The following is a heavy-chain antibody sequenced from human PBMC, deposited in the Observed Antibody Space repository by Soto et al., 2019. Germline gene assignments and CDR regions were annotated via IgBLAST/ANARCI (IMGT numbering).Heavy chain of an antibody. J-gene: IGHJ6*02. CDR2: IDPSDSYT. D-gene: IGHD6-6*01. V-gene: IGHV5-10-1*01. CDR1: GYSFTSYW. Sequence: GESLKISCKCSGYSFTSYWISLVRQMPGKGLEWMGRIDPSDSYTNYSPSFQGHVTISADKSISTAYLQWSSLKASDTAMYYCAALSSSYRRPYYYGMDVWGQGTTVTVSS. CDR3: AALSSSYRRPYYYGMDV.